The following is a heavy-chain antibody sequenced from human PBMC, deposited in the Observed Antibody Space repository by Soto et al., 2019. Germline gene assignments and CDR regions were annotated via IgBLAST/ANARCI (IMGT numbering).Heavy chain of an antibody. Sequence: PGASLKISCKASGFTFTDYWIGWLHQMPGKDLEWMGIIFPDDSDIKYSTSFQGQVIISADWSITTAYLQMSSLKASDTAIYYCAKLPPRAQSLVRYYFDYWGQGTPVTVSS. CDR1: GFTFTDYW. D-gene: IGHD3-10*01. J-gene: IGHJ4*02. V-gene: IGHV5-51*07. CDR3: AKLPPRAQSLVRYYFDY. CDR2: IFPDDSDI.